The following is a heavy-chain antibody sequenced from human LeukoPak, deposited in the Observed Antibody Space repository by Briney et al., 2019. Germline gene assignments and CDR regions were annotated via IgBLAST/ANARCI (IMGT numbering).Heavy chain of an antibody. J-gene: IGHJ4*02. V-gene: IGHV1-8*01. Sequence: ASVKVSCKASGYTFTSYDINWVRQATGQGLEWMGWMNPNSGNTGYAQKFQGRVTMTRNTSISTAYMELSSLRSEDTAVYYCARDQTRGSYRNFDYWGQGTLVTVSS. CDR3: ARDQTRGSYRNFDY. CDR2: MNPNSGNT. D-gene: IGHD1-26*01. CDR1: GYTFTSYD.